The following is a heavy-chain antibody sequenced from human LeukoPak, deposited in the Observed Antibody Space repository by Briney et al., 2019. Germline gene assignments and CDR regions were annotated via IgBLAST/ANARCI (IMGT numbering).Heavy chain of an antibody. V-gene: IGHV4-34*01. Sequence: PSETLSLTCAVYGGSFSGYYWSWIRQPPGKGLEWIGEINHSGSTNYNPSLKSRVTISVDTSKNQFSLKLSSVTAADTAVYYCARSLDYYDSSGYSGAFDIWGQGTMVTVSS. CDR3: ARSLDYYDSSGYSGAFDI. J-gene: IGHJ3*02. CDR1: GGSFSGYY. D-gene: IGHD3-22*01. CDR2: INHSGST.